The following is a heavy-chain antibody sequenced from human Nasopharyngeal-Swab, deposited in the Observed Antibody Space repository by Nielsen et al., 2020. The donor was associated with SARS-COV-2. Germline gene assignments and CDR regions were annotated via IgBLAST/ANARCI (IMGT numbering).Heavy chain of an antibody. Sequence: GASLKISCTASGFTFGSYAMNWVRQAPGKGLEWVSTINYNSGITYSADSVRGRFTIFRDNSENTLFLQMNSLMAEDTAMYFCAKGMDSSGFHGFDIWGQGTMVTVSS. CDR2: INYNSGIT. D-gene: IGHD6-19*01. CDR1: GFTFGSYA. V-gene: IGHV3-23*01. CDR3: AKGMDSSGFHGFDI. J-gene: IGHJ3*02.